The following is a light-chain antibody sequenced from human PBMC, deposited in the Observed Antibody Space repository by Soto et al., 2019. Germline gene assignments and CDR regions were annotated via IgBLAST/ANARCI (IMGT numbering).Light chain of an antibody. V-gene: IGLV2-14*01. CDR2: DVS. CDR3: SSYTTSNTRQIV. J-gene: IGLJ1*01. Sequence: QSVLTQPASVSGSPGQSITISCTGTSSDVGGYNYVSWYQQHPGKAPKFMIYDVSNRPSGVSNRFSGSKSGNTASLTISGLQAEDYADYYCSSYTTSNTRQIVFGTGTKVTVL. CDR1: SSDVGGYNY.